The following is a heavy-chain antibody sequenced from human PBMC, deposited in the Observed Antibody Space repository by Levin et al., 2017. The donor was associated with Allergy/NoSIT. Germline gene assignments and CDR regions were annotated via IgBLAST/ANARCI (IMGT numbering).Heavy chain of an antibody. CDR1: GYTFTSYG. CDR3: ARDLGVDCSSTSCYYSWFDP. V-gene: IGHV1-18*01. CDR2: ISAYNGNT. Sequence: GESLKISCKASGYTFTSYGISWVRQAPGQGLEWMGWISAYNGNTNYAQKLQGRVTMTTDTSTSTAYMELRSLRSDDTAVYYCARDLGVDCSSTSCYYSWFDPWGQGTLVTVSS. J-gene: IGHJ5*02. D-gene: IGHD2-2*01.